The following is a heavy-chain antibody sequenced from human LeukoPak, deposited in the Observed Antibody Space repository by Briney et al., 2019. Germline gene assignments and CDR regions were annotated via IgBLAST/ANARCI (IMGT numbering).Heavy chain of an antibody. J-gene: IGHJ6*03. Sequence: GGSLRLSCAASGFTVSSNYMSWVRQAPGKGLEWVSVIYSGGSTYYADSVKGRFTISRDNSKNTLYLQMNSLRAEDTAVYYCARVRDYGDNYYYYYMDVWGKGTTVTISS. D-gene: IGHD4-17*01. V-gene: IGHV3-53*01. CDR3: ARVRDYGDNYYYYYMDV. CDR1: GFTVSSNY. CDR2: IYSGGST.